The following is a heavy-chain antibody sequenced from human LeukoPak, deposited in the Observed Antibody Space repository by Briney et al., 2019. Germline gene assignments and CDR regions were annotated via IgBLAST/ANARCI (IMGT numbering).Heavy chain of an antibody. V-gene: IGHV3-23*01. CDR2: ISGSGVGT. CDR1: GFTFNNYA. Sequence: GGSQRLSCAASGFTFNNYAMSWVRQAPGKGLEWVSTISGSGVGTNYADSVKGRFTISRDNSKNTLYLQMNSLRAEDTAVYCCAKNRGWSSGFWFDPWGQGTLVTVSS. D-gene: IGHD6-19*01. CDR3: AKNRGWSSGFWFDP. J-gene: IGHJ5*02.